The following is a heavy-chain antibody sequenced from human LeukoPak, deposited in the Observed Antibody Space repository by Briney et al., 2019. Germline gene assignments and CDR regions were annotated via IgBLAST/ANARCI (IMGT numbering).Heavy chain of an antibody. Sequence: GSSLRLSCAASGFTFSSYGMHWVRQAPAKGLEWVAVIWYDGSNKYYADSVKGRFTISRDNSKNTLYLQMNSLRAEDTAVYYCARRSTSCYAFDYWGQGTLVTVSS. CDR3: ARRSTSCYAFDY. CDR1: GFTFSSYG. V-gene: IGHV3-33*01. D-gene: IGHD2-2*01. CDR2: IWYDGSNK. J-gene: IGHJ4*02.